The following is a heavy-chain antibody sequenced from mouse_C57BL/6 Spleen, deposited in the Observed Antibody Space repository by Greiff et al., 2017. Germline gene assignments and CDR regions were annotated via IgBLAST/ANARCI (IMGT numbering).Heavy chain of an antibody. Sequence: EVQLVESGPELVKPGASVKISCKASGYSFTDYNMNWVKQSNGKSLEWIGVINPNYGTTSYNQKFKGKATLTVDQSSSTAYMQLNSLTSEDSAVYYCARWGAPPTEGYFDVWGTGTTVTVSS. CDR1: GYSFTDYN. CDR3: ARWGAPPTEGYFDV. V-gene: IGHV1-39*01. J-gene: IGHJ1*03. CDR2: INPNYGTT.